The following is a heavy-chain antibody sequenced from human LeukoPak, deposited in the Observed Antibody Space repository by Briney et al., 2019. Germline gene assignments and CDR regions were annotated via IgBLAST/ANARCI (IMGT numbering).Heavy chain of an antibody. CDR3: AREEMPGKFDY. Sequence: NPSETLSLTCAVSGGSISSSNWWSWVRQPPGKGLEWIGEIYHSGSTNYNPSLKSRVTISVDKSSNQFSLRLTSVTAADTAMYFCAREEMPGKFDYWGQGTLVTVSS. J-gene: IGHJ4*02. D-gene: IGHD1-26*01. V-gene: IGHV4-4*02. CDR1: GGSISSSNW. CDR2: IYHSGST.